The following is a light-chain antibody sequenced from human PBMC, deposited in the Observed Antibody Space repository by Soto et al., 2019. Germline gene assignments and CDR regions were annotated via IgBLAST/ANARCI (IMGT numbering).Light chain of an antibody. CDR2: EVT. Sequence: QSVLTQPASVSGSPGQSITISCTGNSGDIGGYNYVSWYQQHPGKAPKLLISEVTNRPSGVSNRFSGSKSGNTASLTISGLQAEDEADYYCSSYTTNSTPVVFGGGTKLTVL. CDR1: SGDIGGYNY. CDR3: SSYTTNSTPVV. J-gene: IGLJ2*01. V-gene: IGLV2-14*01.